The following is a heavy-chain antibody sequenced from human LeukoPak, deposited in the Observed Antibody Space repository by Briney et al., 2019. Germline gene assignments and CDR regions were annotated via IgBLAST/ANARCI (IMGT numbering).Heavy chain of an antibody. D-gene: IGHD3-9*01. Sequence: GGSLRLSCVVSGFTFNNYAMSWVRQAPGKGLEWVSAISGSGGSTYYADSVKGRFTISRDNSKNTLYLQMNSLRAEDTAVYYCAKDRRYCDILTGYYLHGAFDIWGQGTMVTVSS. CDR1: GFTFNNYA. V-gene: IGHV3-23*01. CDR2: ISGSGGST. J-gene: IGHJ3*02. CDR3: AKDRRYCDILTGYYLHGAFDI.